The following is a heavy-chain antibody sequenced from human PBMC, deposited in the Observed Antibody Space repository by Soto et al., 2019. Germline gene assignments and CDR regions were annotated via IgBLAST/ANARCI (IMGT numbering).Heavy chain of an antibody. CDR1: GFTFTDAW. D-gene: IGHD5-18*01. CDR3: TTSSSLYSYGQHDY. V-gene: IGHV3-15*01. CDR2: IKSKTDGGTT. Sequence: SLRLSCAASGFTFTDAWMSWVRQAPGKGLEWVGRIKSKTDGGTTDYAAPVKGRLSISREDSKNTLYLQMKDLKSEDTAVYYCTTSSSLYSYGQHDYWGQGTLVTVSS. J-gene: IGHJ4*02.